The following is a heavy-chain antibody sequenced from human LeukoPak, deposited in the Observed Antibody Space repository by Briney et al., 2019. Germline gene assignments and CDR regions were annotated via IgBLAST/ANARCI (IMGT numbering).Heavy chain of an antibody. CDR1: GFPFSRYS. CDR3: AKEDSSLRYYYYYMDV. J-gene: IGHJ6*03. D-gene: IGHD3-22*01. Sequence: GGSLRLSCAASGFPFSRYSMHWVRQAPGKGLEWVSGISWNSGSIGYADSVKGRFTISRDNSKNTLYLQMNSLRAEDTAVYYCAKEDSSLRYYYYYMDVWGKGTTVTVSS. CDR2: ISWNSGSI. V-gene: IGHV3-23*01.